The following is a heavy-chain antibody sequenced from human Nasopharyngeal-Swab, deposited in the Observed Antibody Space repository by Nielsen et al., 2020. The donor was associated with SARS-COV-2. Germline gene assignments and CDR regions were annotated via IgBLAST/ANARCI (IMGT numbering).Heavy chain of an antibody. V-gene: IGHV4-34*01. Sequence: WIRQPPGKGLEWIGEINHSGSTNYNPSLKSRVTISVDTSKNQFSLKPSSVTAADTAVYYCANRVYYYDSSGYRQTALFDYWGQGTLVTVSS. D-gene: IGHD3-22*01. J-gene: IGHJ4*02. CDR2: INHSGST. CDR3: ANRVYYYDSSGYRQTALFDY.